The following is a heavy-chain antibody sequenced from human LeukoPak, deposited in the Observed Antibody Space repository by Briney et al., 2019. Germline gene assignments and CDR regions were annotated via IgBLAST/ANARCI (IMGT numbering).Heavy chain of an antibody. CDR3: VRDGEGVAISVNYWFDP. CDR1: GFTFTSYD. D-gene: IGHD3-10*01. Sequence: GASVKVSCKASGFTFTSYDINWVRQASGQGLEWMGWMNPNNGNTGYAQKFQGRLTMTMDPSISTAYMELRGLRSEDTAVYYCVRDGEGVAISVNYWFDPWGQGTLVTVSS. V-gene: IGHV1-8*01. CDR2: MNPNNGNT. J-gene: IGHJ5*02.